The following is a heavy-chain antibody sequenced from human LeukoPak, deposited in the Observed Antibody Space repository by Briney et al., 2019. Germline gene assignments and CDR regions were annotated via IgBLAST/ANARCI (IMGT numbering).Heavy chain of an antibody. J-gene: IGHJ4*02. Sequence: PGGSLRLSRAASGFSFTSYWMHWVRQPPGKGLVWVSRVDHDGSGTAYADSVTGRFTISRDNAKNTVYLQMNSLRAEDTAVYYCATDLGWGQGTLVTVFS. D-gene: IGHD4-17*01. CDR2: VDHDGSGT. CDR3: ATDLG. V-gene: IGHV3-74*01. CDR1: GFSFTSYW.